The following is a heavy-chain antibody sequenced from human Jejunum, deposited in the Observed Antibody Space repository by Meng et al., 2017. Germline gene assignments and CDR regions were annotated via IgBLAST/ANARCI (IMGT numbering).Heavy chain of an antibody. V-gene: IGHV3-74*01. D-gene: IGHD3-22*01. CDR3: ATVGPYDSGNYYAYFPH. J-gene: IGHJ1*01. CDR1: GFTLSDHW. Sequence: GESLKISCSASGFTLSDHWMHWVRQAPGKGLVWVSRIDSDGSDPTYAESVKGRFTISRDNAKNTLYLQMNSLRDEDTAVYYCATVGPYDSGNYYAYFPHWGQGTLVTVSS. CDR2: IDSDGSDP.